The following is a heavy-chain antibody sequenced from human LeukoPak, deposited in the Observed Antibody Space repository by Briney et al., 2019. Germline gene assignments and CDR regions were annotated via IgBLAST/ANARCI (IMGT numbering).Heavy chain of an antibody. CDR1: GFTFSSYE. D-gene: IGHD3-3*01. CDR2: ISSSGSNI. J-gene: IGHJ3*02. CDR3: ARESAITIFGVVTRDAFDI. V-gene: IGHV3-48*03. Sequence: GGTLRLSCAASGFTFSSYEMKWVRQAPGKGLEWVSYISSSGSNIYYADSVKGRFTISRDNAKNSLYLQMNSLRAEDTAVYYCARESAITIFGVVTRDAFDIWGQGTMVTVSS.